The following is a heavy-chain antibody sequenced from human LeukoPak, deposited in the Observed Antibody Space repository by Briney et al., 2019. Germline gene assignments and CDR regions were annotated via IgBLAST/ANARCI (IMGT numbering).Heavy chain of an antibody. D-gene: IGHD2-15*01. CDR1: GGSISSSSYY. CDR3: ASQVVVGYFDL. Sequence: SSETLSLTCTVPGGSISSSSYYWGWIRQPPGKGLEWIGSIYYSGSTYYNPSLKSRVTISVDTSKNQFSLKLSSVTAADTAVYYCASQVVVGYFDLWGRGTLVTVSS. V-gene: IGHV4-39*01. J-gene: IGHJ2*01. CDR2: IYYSGST.